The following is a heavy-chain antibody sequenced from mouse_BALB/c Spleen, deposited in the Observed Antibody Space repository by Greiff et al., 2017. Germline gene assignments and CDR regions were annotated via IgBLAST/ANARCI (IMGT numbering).Heavy chain of an antibody. CDR1: GYSFTGYF. V-gene: IGHV1-37*01. CDR3: GREGDGYYDAMDY. J-gene: IGHJ4*01. D-gene: IGHD2-3*01. Sequence: VQLQQSGPELVKPGASVKIPCKASGYSFTGYFMNWVKQSHGKSLEWIGRINPYNGDTFYNQKFKGKATLAVDKSSSTAHMELLSLTSEDSAVYYCGREGDGYYDAMDYWGRGTSVTVSS. CDR2: INPYNGDT.